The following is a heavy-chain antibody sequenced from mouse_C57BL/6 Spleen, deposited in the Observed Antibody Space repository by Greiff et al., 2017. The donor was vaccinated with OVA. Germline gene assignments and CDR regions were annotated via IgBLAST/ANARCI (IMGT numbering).Heavy chain of an antibody. CDR2: INYDGSST. J-gene: IGHJ4*01. V-gene: IGHV5-16*01. Sequence: EVKLVESEGGLVQPGSSMKLSCTASGFTFSDYYMAWVRQVPEKGLEWVATINYDGSSTYYLDSLKSRFIISRDNAKNILYLQMSSLKSEDTATYYCARDGTGYAMDYWGQGTSVTVSS. D-gene: IGHD4-1*01. CDR1: GFTFSDYY. CDR3: ARDGTGYAMDY.